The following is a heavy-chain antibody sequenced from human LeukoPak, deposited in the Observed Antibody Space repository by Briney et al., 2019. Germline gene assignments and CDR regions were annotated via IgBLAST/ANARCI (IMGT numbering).Heavy chain of an antibody. J-gene: IGHJ4*02. D-gene: IGHD6-13*01. CDR2: IWYDGSNT. CDR1: GFTFSSYG. Sequence: GRSLRLSCAASGFTFSSYGMHWVRQAPGKGLEWVAVIWYDGSNTYYADSVKGRFTISRDNAKNSLYLQMNSLRAEDTAVYYCARDRRWSADYWGQGTLVTVSS. CDR3: ARDRRWSADY. V-gene: IGHV3-33*01.